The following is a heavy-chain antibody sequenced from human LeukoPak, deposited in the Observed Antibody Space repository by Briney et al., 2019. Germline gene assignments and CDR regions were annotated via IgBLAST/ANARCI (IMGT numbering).Heavy chain of an antibody. CDR3: TTKGYTYASY. D-gene: IGHD5-18*01. J-gene: IGHJ4*02. Sequence: PGGSLRLSCAASGFTFSGSALHWVRQASGKGLEWVGRIRSTANGYATAYAASVKGRFTISRDDSKNTAYLQMDSLKTEDTAVYYCTTKGYTYASYWGQGTLVTVSS. V-gene: IGHV3-73*01. CDR2: IRSTANGYAT. CDR1: GFTFSGSA.